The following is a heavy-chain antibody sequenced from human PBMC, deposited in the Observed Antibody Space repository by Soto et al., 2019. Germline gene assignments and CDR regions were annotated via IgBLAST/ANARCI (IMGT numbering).Heavy chain of an antibody. J-gene: IGHJ6*02. CDR3: ARDVAARPNYYYYGMDV. Sequence: GGSLRLSCAASGFTVSRSYMSWVRQAPGKGLEWVSVIYSGGTTYYADSVKGRFTISRDNSKNTLYLQMNSLRVEDTAVYYCARDVAARPNYYYYGMDVWGQGTTVTVSS. CDR1: GFTVSRSY. D-gene: IGHD2-15*01. V-gene: IGHV3-66*01. CDR2: IYSGGTT.